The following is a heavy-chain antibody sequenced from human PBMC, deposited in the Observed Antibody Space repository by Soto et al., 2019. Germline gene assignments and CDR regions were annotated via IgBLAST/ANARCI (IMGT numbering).Heavy chain of an antibody. CDR3: ASVAVADADRVSWFDP. D-gene: IGHD6-19*01. CDR2: IYYSGST. J-gene: IGHJ5*01. CDR1: GRTINIYY. Sequence: PSGTISHTSPESGRTINIYYWIRIRKPPRKGLEWIGYIYYSGSTNYNPSLKSRVTISVYTSNNQFSLKLSSVTAADTAVYYCASVAVADADRVSWFDPWGQGTLVTVSS. V-gene: IGHV4-59*01.